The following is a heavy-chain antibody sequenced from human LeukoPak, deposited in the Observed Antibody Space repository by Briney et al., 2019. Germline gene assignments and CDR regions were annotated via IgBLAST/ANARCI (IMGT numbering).Heavy chain of an antibody. V-gene: IGHV4-59*01. CDR3: ARDARSGWYFYAY. Sequence: PSETLSLTCTVSGGSISSYYWSWIRQPPGKGLEWIGYIYYSGSTNYNPSLKSQVTISVDTSKNQFSLKLSSVTAADTAVYYCARDARSGWYFYAYWGQGTLVTVSS. J-gene: IGHJ4*02. CDR1: GGSISSYY. CDR2: IYYSGST. D-gene: IGHD6-19*01.